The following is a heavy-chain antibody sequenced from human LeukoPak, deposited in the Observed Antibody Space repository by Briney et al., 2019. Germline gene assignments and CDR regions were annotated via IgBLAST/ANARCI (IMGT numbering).Heavy chain of an antibody. CDR2: ISSSGNTK. CDR1: GFTFSTYE. D-gene: IGHD5-12*01. Sequence: GGSLRLSCAASGFTFSTYEMNWVRQAPGKGLEWVSYISSSGNTKYYADSVKGRFTISRDNAKNSLNLQMNSLRAEDTAVYYCARSQWLIRSYYFDYWGQGTLVTVSS. J-gene: IGHJ4*02. V-gene: IGHV3-48*03. CDR3: ARSQWLIRSYYFDY.